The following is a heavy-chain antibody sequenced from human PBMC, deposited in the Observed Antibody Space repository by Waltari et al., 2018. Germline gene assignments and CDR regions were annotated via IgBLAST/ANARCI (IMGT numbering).Heavy chain of an antibody. CDR3: AREAKWFREHEGDY. Sequence: EVQLVESGGGLVKPGGSLRLSCAASGFTFSSYSMNWVRPAPGKGLEWVSSISSSSSYIYYADSVKGRFTISRDNAKNSLYLQMNSLRAEDTAVYYCAREAKWFREHEGDYWGQGTLVTVSS. CDR2: ISSSSSYI. J-gene: IGHJ4*02. CDR1: GFTFSSYS. V-gene: IGHV3-21*01. D-gene: IGHD3-10*01.